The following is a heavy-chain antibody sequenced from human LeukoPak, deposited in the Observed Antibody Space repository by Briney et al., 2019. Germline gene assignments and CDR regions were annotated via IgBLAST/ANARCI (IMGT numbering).Heavy chain of an antibody. Sequence: ASVKVSCKASGGTFTSYAISWVRQAPGQRLEWMGGIIPILGIANYAQKFQGRVTITADKSTSTAYMELNSLRAEDTAVYYCARDRSYDFWSGYYPHYYYYYMDVWGKGTTVTVSS. V-gene: IGHV1-69*10. D-gene: IGHD3-3*01. CDR2: IIPILGIA. CDR1: GGTFTSYA. CDR3: ARDRSYDFWSGYYPHYYYYYMDV. J-gene: IGHJ6*03.